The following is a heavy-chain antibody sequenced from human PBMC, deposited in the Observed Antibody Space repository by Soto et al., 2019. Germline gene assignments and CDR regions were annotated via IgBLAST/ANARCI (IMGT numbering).Heavy chain of an antibody. J-gene: IGHJ4*02. Sequence: QVQLVESGGGVVQPGRSLRLSCAASGFTFSSFAMHWVRQAPGKGLECVAVISYDASNKYYADSVKGRFTISRDNSENTLFLQMNSLRAEDTAVYYCAGSFGVSWSLEYWGQGALVTVSS. CDR1: GFTFSSFA. CDR3: AGSFGVSWSLEY. V-gene: IGHV3-30-3*01. D-gene: IGHD3-10*01. CDR2: ISYDASNK.